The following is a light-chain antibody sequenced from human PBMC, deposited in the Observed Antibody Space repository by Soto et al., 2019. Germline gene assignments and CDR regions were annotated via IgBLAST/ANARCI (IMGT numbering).Light chain of an antibody. J-gene: IGKJ4*01. CDR3: QQRSNWPPVT. Sequence: EIVLTQSPATLALSPGERATLSCRASQSVSSYLAWYQQKPGQAPRLLIYDASNRATGIPARFSGSGSGTDFTLTIISLEPEDIAIYYCQQRSNWPPVTFGGGTKVEI. CDR2: DAS. CDR1: QSVSSY. V-gene: IGKV3-11*01.